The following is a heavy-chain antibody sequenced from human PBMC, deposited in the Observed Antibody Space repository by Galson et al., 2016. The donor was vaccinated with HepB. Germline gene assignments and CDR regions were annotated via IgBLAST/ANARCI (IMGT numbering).Heavy chain of an antibody. CDR2: ISGDGDTT. CDR3: ARVRYGYSRPAIFGLIEP. V-gene: IGHV3-64*01. D-gene: IGHD1-26*01. CDR1: GFIFSKYS. Sequence: SLRLSCAASGFIFSKYSMNWVRQAPGKGLEYVSAISGDGDTTEYANSVKGRFTISRDNSKNMLYLQMGNWRPEDMAVYYCARVRYGYSRPAIFGLIEPWGQGTLVTVSS. J-gene: IGHJ5*02.